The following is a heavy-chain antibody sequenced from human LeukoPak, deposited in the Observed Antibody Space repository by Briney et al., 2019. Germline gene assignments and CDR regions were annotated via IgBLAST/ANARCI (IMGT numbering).Heavy chain of an antibody. CDR2: INAGNGNT. J-gene: IGHJ6*04. CDR1: GYTFTSYA. D-gene: IGHD2-2*01. V-gene: IGHV1-3*01. Sequence: ASVKVSCKASGYTFTSYAMHWVRQAPGQRLEWMGWINAGNGNTKYSQKFQGRVTITRDTSASTAYMELSSLRSEDTAAYYCARGPLGDCSSTSCSSRKYYGMDVWGKGTTVTVSS. CDR3: ARGPLGDCSSTSCSSRKYYGMDV.